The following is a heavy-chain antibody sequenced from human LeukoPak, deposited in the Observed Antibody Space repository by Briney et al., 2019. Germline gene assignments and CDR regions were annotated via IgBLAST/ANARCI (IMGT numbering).Heavy chain of an antibody. CDR1: GFTFSSYA. D-gene: IGHD3-3*01. V-gene: IGHV3-23*01. CDR2: ISGSGGST. CDR3: AKDTFWSGSNWFDP. Sequence: PGGSLRLSCAASGFTFSSYAMSWVRQAPGKGLEWVSAISGSGGSTYYADSVKGRFTTSRDNSKNTPYLQMNSLRAEDTAVYYCAKDTFWSGSNWFDPWGQGTLVTVSS. J-gene: IGHJ5*02.